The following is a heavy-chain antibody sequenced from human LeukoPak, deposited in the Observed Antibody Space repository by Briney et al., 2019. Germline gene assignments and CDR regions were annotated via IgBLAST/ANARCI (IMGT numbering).Heavy chain of an antibody. D-gene: IGHD3-22*01. CDR2: IIPIFGTA. CDR1: GGTFSSYA. Sequence: GASVKVSCKASGGTFSSYAISWVRQAPGQGLEWMGGIIPIFGTANYAQKFQGRVTITADKSTSTAYMELSSLRSEDTAVYYCARGGYYYDSSAFDYWGQGTLVTVSS. CDR3: ARGGYYYDSSAFDY. J-gene: IGHJ4*02. V-gene: IGHV1-69*06.